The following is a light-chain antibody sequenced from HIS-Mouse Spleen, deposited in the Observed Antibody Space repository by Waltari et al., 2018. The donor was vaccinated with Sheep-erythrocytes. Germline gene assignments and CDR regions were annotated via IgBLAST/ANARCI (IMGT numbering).Light chain of an antibody. Sequence: QSALTQPASVSGSPGQSITISCPGTSSDVGSYNLVAWYQQHPGKAPKLMIYEVSNRPSGVSNRFSGSKSGNTASLTISGLQAEDEADYYCSSYTSSSTLVFGGGTKLTVL. CDR3: SSYTSSSTLV. V-gene: IGLV2-14*02. CDR2: EVS. CDR1: SSDVGSYNL. J-gene: IGLJ3*02.